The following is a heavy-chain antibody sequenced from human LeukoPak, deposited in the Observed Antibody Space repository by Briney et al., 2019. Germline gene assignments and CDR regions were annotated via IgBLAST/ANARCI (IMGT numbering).Heavy chain of an antibody. D-gene: IGHD3-10*01. CDR3: AKDVWLGESYYFDY. Sequence: PGGSLRLSCAASGFTFSSYAMSWVRQAPGKGLEWVSAISGSGGSTYYADSVKGRFTISRDSSKNTLYLQMNSLRAEDTAVYYCAKDVWLGESYYFDYWGQGTLVTVSS. CDR1: GFTFSSYA. J-gene: IGHJ4*02. CDR2: ISGSGGST. V-gene: IGHV3-23*01.